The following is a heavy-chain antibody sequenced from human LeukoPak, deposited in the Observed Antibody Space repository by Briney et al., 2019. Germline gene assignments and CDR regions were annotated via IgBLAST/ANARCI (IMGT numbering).Heavy chain of an antibody. V-gene: IGHV4-31*03. D-gene: IGHD6-6*01. J-gene: IGHJ4*02. Sequence: PSQTLFLTCTVSGGSISSGGYYWSWIRQHPGKGLEWIGYIYYSGSTYYNPSLKSRVTISVDTSKNQFSLKLSSVTAADTAVYYCARGISSSSFPDYWGQGTLVTVSS. CDR1: GGSISSGGYY. CDR2: IYYSGST. CDR3: ARGISSSSFPDY.